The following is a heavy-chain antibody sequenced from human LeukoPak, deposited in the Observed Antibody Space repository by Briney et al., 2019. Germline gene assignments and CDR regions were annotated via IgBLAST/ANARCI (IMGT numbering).Heavy chain of an antibody. D-gene: IGHD1-26*01. J-gene: IGHJ4*02. V-gene: IGHV4-4*09. Sequence: SETLSLTCTVSGGSISSYYWSWIRQPPGKGLEWIGYIYTSGSTNYNPSLKSRVTISVDTSKNQFSLKRSSVTAADTAVYYGARHEGELLSFDYWGQGTLVTVSS. CDR2: IYTSGST. CDR1: GGSISSYY. CDR3: ARHEGELLSFDY.